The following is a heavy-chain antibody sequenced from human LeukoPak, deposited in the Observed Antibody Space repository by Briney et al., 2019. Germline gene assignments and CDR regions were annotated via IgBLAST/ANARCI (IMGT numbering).Heavy chain of an antibody. J-gene: IGHJ4*02. CDR1: GFTFSSYG. Sequence: GRSLRLSCAASGFTFSSYGMHWVRQAPGKGLEWVAVISYDGSNKYYADSVKGQFTISRDNSKNTLYLQMNSLRAEDTAVYYCANSGGLGGGSYYWGQGTLVTVSS. V-gene: IGHV3-30*18. D-gene: IGHD2-15*01. CDR3: ANSGGLGGGSYY. CDR2: ISYDGSNK.